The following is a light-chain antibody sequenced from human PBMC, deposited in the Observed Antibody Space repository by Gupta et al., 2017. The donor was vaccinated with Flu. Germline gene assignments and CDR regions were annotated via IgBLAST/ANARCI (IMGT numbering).Light chain of an antibody. V-gene: IGLV2-14*01. CDR3: SSYTSSSTRV. J-gene: IGLJ2*01. CDR1: SSDVGGYNY. CDR2: EVS. Sequence: SALPQPASVSGSPGPSITISCTGTSSDVGGYNYVSWYQQHPGKAPKLMLYEVSTRPSGVSNRFSGSKSGNTASLTISGLQAEDEADYYCSSYTSSSTRVFGGGTKLTVL.